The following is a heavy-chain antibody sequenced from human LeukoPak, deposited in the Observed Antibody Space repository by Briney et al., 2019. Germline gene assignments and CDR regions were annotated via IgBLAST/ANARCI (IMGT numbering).Heavy chain of an antibody. V-gene: IGHV1-18*01. Sequence: ASVKVSCKASGYTFTSYGISWVRQAPGQGLEWMGWISAYNGNTNYAQKLQGRVTMTTDTSTSTAYVELRSLRSDDTAVYYCARVRYYDSSGYVDYWGQGTLVTVSS. D-gene: IGHD3-22*01. CDR2: ISAYNGNT. CDR3: ARVRYYDSSGYVDY. CDR1: GYTFTSYG. J-gene: IGHJ4*02.